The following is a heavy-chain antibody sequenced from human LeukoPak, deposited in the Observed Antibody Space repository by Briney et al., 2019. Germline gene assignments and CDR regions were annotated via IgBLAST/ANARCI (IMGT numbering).Heavy chain of an antibody. V-gene: IGHV3-23*01. CDR3: AKDLYYDFWSGYSIDY. Sequence: QPGGSLRLSCAASGLTFSNHWMNWVRQAPGKGLEWVSAISGSGGSTYYADSVKGRFTISRDNSKNTLYLQMNSLRAEDTAVYYCAKDLYYDFWSGYSIDYWGQGTLVTVSS. D-gene: IGHD3-3*01. CDR2: ISGSGGST. J-gene: IGHJ4*02. CDR1: GLTFSNHW.